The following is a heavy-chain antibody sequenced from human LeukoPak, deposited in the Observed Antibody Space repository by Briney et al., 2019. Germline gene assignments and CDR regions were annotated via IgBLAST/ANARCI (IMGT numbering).Heavy chain of an antibody. D-gene: IGHD6-19*01. V-gene: IGHV1-69*13. CDR2: IIPIFGTA. Sequence: ASVKVSCKASGGTFSSYAISWVRQAPGQGLEWMGGIIPIFGTANYAQKFQGRVTITADESTSTAYMELSSLRSEDTAVYYCALRGWYAFDIWGQGTMVTVSS. J-gene: IGHJ3*02. CDR3: ALRGWYAFDI. CDR1: GGTFSSYA.